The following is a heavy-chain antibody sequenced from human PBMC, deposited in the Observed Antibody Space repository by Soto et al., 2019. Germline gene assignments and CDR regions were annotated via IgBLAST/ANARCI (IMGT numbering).Heavy chain of an antibody. D-gene: IGHD6-19*01. Sequence: QVQLQESGPGLVKPSETLSLTCTVSGGSISSYYWSWIRQPPGKGLEWIGYIYYSGSTNYNPSLKSRVTISVDTSKNQFSLKLSSVTAADTAVYYCARVQGEQWLAPQAELRFDPWGQGTLVTVSS. V-gene: IGHV4-59*01. CDR2: IYYSGST. CDR3: ARVQGEQWLAPQAELRFDP. CDR1: GGSISSYY. J-gene: IGHJ5*02.